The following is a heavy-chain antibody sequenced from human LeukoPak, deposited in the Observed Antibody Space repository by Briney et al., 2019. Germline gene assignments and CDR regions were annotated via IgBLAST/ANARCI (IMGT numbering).Heavy chain of an antibody. V-gene: IGHV3-7*01. CDR3: AKEGAYPIITYDS. CDR1: GFTFSSYW. D-gene: IGHD3-10*01. Sequence: PGGSLRLSCAASGFTFSSYWMNWVRQAPGKGLECVANIKRDGNEKNYVDSVKGRFSISRDNAKTSLYLQMDSLRAEDTAVYYCAKEGAYPIITYDSWGQGALVTVPS. CDR2: IKRDGNEK. J-gene: IGHJ5*01.